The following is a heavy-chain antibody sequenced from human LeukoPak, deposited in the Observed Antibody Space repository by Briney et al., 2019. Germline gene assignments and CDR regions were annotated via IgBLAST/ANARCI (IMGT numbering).Heavy chain of an antibody. Sequence: GGSLRLSCSASGFTFSSYAMHWVRQAPGKGLEYVSAISSNGGSTYYADSVKGRFTISRDNSKNTLYLQMSSLRAEDTAVYYCVKTQSSVAVAGPLDYWGQGTLVTVSS. CDR3: VKTQSSVAVAGPLDY. CDR1: GFTFSSYA. D-gene: IGHD6-19*01. J-gene: IGHJ4*02. V-gene: IGHV3-64D*09. CDR2: ISSNGGST.